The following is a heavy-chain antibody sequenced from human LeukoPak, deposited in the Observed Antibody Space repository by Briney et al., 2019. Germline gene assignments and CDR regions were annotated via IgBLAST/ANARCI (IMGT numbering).Heavy chain of an antibody. CDR3: ARVKAVRPHYFDC. CDR2: VYTSGST. D-gene: IGHD6-6*01. Sequence: PSETLSLTCTVSGGSISSGSYYWSWIRQPAGKGLEWIGRVYTSGSTNYNPSLKSRVTISVDTSKNQFSLNLSSVTAADTAVYYCARVKAVRPHYFDCWGQGTLVTVSS. J-gene: IGHJ4*02. V-gene: IGHV4-61*02. CDR1: GGSISSGSYY.